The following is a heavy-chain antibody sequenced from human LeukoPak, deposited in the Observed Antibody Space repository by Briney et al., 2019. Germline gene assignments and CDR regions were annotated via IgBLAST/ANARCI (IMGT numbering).Heavy chain of an antibody. CDR1: GVSVGSGGYS. D-gene: IGHD3-9*01. J-gene: IGHJ4*02. Sequence: PSETLSLTCAVSGVSVGSGGYSWSWIRQPPGKGLEWIGYIYHSGSSYYNPSLKSRVTIPMDRSKNQISLRLTSVTAADTAVYYCARDNRYYDILTGYHPSPKFDYWGQGTLVTVSS. CDR2: IYHSGSS. CDR3: ARDNRYYDILTGYHPSPKFDY. V-gene: IGHV4-30-2*01.